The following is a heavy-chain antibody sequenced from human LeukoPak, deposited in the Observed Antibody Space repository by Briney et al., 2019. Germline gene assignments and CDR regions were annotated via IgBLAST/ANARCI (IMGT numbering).Heavy chain of an antibody. CDR1: GFTFSSYW. CDR2: IKQDGREK. J-gene: IGHJ6*03. D-gene: IGHD5-18*01. CDR3: ARDVRAGYSHYYNYYMDV. V-gene: IGHV3-7*03. Sequence: GGSLRLSCAASGFTFSSYWMSWVRQAPGKGREWVANIKQDGREKYYVDSVKGRFTISRDNAKNSLYLQMNSLRAEDTAVYYCARDVRAGYSHYYNYYMDVWGKGTTVTV.